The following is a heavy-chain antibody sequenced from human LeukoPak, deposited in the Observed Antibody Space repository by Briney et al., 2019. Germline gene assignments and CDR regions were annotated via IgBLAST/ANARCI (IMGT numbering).Heavy chain of an antibody. CDR3: TREGRGSDAFDY. J-gene: IGHJ4*02. CDR2: IRSKAYGGTT. D-gene: IGHD3-16*01. V-gene: IGHV3-49*04. CDR1: GFTFGDYA. Sequence: GGSLRLSCTASGFTFGDYAMSWVRQAPGKGLEWVGFIRSKAYGGTTEYAASVKGRFTISRDDSKSIAYLQMNSLKTEDTAVYYCTREGRGSDAFDYWGQGTLVAVSS.